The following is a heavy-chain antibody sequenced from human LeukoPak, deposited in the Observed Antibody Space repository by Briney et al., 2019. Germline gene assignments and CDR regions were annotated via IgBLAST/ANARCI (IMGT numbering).Heavy chain of an antibody. CDR3: AAVFFSSTVPYFDH. CDR1: GFTFISSA. CDR2: IVVGSGNT. Sequence: TSVKVSCKASGFTFISSAIQWVRQVRGQRLEWIGWIVVGSGNTNYARKFQDRVTITKDMSTMTAYMELSSLRSEDTALYYCAAVFFSSTVPYFDHWAQGTLVTVSS. D-gene: IGHD2-2*01. V-gene: IGHV1-58*02. J-gene: IGHJ4*02.